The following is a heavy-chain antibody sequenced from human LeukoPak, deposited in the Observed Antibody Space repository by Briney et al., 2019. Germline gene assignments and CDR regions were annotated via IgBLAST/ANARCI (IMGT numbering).Heavy chain of an antibody. CDR2: IWYDGSNK. CDR1: GFTFSSYG. D-gene: IGHD4-23*01. J-gene: IGHJ4*02. Sequence: GGSLRLSCAASGFTFSSYGMHWVRQAPGKGLEWVAVIWYDGSNKYYADSVKGRFTISRDNSKNTLYLQMNSLRVDDTAVYYCAKEAPATTVVTDWGQGTLVTVSS. CDR3: AKEAPATTVVTD. V-gene: IGHV3-33*06.